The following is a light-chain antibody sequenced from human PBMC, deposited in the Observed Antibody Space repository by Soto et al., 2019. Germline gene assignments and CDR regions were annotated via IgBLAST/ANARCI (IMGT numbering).Light chain of an antibody. CDR1: QSISSY. J-gene: IGKJ1*01. CDR3: QQSYSTPWT. Sequence: DIQMTQSPSSLSASVGDRVTITCRASQSISSYLNWYQQKPGKAPKLLIYAASSLQSGVPSRFNGSASGTDFTSIFSRLQPEDVATYYFQQSYSTPWTFGQGTKVEIK. CDR2: AAS. V-gene: IGKV1-39*01.